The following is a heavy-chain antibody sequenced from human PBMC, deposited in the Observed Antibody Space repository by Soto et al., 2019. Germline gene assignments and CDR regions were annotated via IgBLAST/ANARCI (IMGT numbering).Heavy chain of an antibody. CDR2: IIPIFGIA. CDR1: GGTFSRYS. V-gene: IGHV1-69*08. J-gene: IGHJ6*02. Sequence: QVQLVQSGAEVKKPGSSVKVSCKASGGTFSRYSITWVRQAPGHGLEWIGRIIPIFGIASYAQKFQGRVTITADKSTSTAYMELSSLGSDDTAVYYCAREDRDRETVLVPVAIDGMDVWGQGTTVTVSS. D-gene: IGHD2-2*01. CDR3: AREDRDRETVLVPVAIDGMDV.